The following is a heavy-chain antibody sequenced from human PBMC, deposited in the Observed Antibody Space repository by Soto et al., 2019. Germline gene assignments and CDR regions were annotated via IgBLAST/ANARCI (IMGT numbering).Heavy chain of an antibody. CDR3: ATGTIFGANTDYYYYGMDV. J-gene: IGHJ6*02. CDR1: GYTLTELS. CDR2: FDPEDGET. V-gene: IGHV1-24*01. Sequence: GASVKVSCKASGYTLTELSMHWVRQAPGKGLEWMGGFDPEDGETIYAQKFQGRVTMTEDTSTDTAYMELSSLRSEDTAVYYCATGTIFGANTDYYYYGMDVWGQGTTVTVSS. D-gene: IGHD3-3*01.